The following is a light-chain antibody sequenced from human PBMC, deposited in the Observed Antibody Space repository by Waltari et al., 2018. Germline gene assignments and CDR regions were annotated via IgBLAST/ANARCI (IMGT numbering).Light chain of an antibody. CDR2: EVS. V-gene: IGLV2-23*02. CDR1: SSDFGSYNL. J-gene: IGLJ1*01. CDR3: CSYAGSSTFV. Sequence: QSALTQPASVSGSPGQSITIPCTGPSSDFGSYNLVSWYQQHPGKAPKLMIYEVSKRPSGVSNRFSGSKSGNTASLTISGLQAEDEADYYCCSYAGSSTFVFGTGTKVTVL.